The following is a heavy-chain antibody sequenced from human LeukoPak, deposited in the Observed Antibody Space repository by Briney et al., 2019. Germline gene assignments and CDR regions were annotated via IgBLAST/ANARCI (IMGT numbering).Heavy chain of an antibody. Sequence: PGGSLRLSCSASGFTFSSYSMHWVRQAPGKGLEWVAVISYDGNNKYDADSVKGRLTISRDNSKNTLYLQMNSLRAEDTAVYYCARLPGYCSSNSCYKMTIPFDYWGQGTLVTVSS. J-gene: IGHJ4*02. D-gene: IGHD2-2*02. CDR1: GFTFSSYS. V-gene: IGHV3-30-3*01. CDR2: ISYDGNNK. CDR3: ARLPGYCSSNSCYKMTIPFDY.